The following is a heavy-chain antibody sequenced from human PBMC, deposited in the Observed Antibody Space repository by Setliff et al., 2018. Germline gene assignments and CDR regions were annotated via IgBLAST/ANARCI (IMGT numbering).Heavy chain of an antibody. J-gene: IGHJ6*02. CDR3: ARDSRQWLEGGASGDMDI. CDR2: LIPFFGTT. Sequence: ASVKVSCKATGGTFSSDVITWVRQAPGQRPEWMGRLIPFFGTTIYAQKFQGRVTITADQYTSTVFMELNSLRSEDTDFYYCARDSRQWLEGGASGDMDIWGQGTAVTVSS. CDR1: GGTFSSDV. D-gene: IGHD6-19*01. V-gene: IGHV1-69*13.